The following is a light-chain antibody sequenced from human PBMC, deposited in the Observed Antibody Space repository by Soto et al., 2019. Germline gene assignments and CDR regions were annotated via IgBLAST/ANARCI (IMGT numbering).Light chain of an antibody. CDR3: QQRSKWPWT. J-gene: IGKJ1*01. Sequence: EIVLTQSPATLSLSPGERATLSCRASQSVSSYLAWYQQKPGQAPRLLMYDASNRATGIPARFSGSGSGTDFTLTISSLEPEDFAVYYCQQRSKWPWTFGQGTKVDIK. CDR2: DAS. V-gene: IGKV3-11*01. CDR1: QSVSSY.